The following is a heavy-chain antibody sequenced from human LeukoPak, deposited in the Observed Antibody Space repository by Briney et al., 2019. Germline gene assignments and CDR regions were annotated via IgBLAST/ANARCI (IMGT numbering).Heavy chain of an antibody. D-gene: IGHD3-22*01. V-gene: IGHV4-34*01. J-gene: IGHJ4*02. CDR2: INHSGRT. CDR3: ARGSVVRSNYYFDY. CDR1: GGSFSGYY. Sequence: SETLSLTCAVYGGSFSGYYWSWIRQPPGKGLGWNGEINHSGRTNYNPSLKSRVTISVDTSKNQFSLKLSSVTAADTAVYYCARGSVVRSNYYFDYWGQGTLVTVSS.